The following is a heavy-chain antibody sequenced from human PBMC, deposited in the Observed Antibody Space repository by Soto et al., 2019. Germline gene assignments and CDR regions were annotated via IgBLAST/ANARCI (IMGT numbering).Heavy chain of an antibody. CDR1: GDSINSDNYY. J-gene: IGHJ4*02. CDR3: ARLEGLATISYYFDY. D-gene: IGHD3-9*01. V-gene: IGHV4-39*01. Sequence: SETLSLTCSASGDSINSDNYYWGWIRQPPGKGLEWIGSIYYRGNTYYNPSLKTRVTISLDKSKSQFSLKLNSVTAADSAVYFCARLEGLATISYYFDYWGQGTLVTVSS. CDR2: IYYRGNT.